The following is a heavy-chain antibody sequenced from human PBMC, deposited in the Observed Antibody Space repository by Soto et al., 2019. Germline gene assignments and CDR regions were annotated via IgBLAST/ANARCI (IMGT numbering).Heavy chain of an antibody. Sequence: LRLSCAASGFTFSSYAMHWVRQAPGKGLEWVAVISYDGSNKYYADSVKGRFTISRDNSKNTLYLQMNSLRAEDTAVYYCARDNNWNYRIGLDYWGQGTLVTVSS. V-gene: IGHV3-30-3*01. CDR1: GFTFSSYA. D-gene: IGHD1-7*01. J-gene: IGHJ4*02. CDR2: ISYDGSNK. CDR3: ARDNNWNYRIGLDY.